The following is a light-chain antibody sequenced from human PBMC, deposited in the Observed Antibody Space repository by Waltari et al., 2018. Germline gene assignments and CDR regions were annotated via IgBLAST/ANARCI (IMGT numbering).Light chain of an antibody. CDR3: GGCDDSLNGWV. CDR2: RNN. Sequence: QSVMTQPPSASGTPGQRVTISCSGSSSNIGNNHVYWYQQLPGTAPKLLIYRNNQRPSGVPDRFSVSKSGTAASLAISGLRSEDEADYYCGGCDDSLNGWVFGGGTKLTVL. J-gene: IGLJ3*02. CDR1: SSNIGNNH. V-gene: IGLV1-47*01.